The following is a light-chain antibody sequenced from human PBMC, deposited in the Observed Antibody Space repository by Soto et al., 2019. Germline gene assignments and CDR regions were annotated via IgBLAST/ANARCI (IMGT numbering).Light chain of an antibody. Sequence: EIVMTQSPATLSVSPGERATLSCRASQSVSSNLAWYQQKPGQVPRLLIYGASARATGIPARFSGSGSGTEFTLTISSLQSGDFAVYYCQQYNNWPPMAFGQGTKVEIK. CDR2: GAS. V-gene: IGKV3-15*01. CDR3: QQYNNWPPMA. CDR1: QSVSSN. J-gene: IGKJ1*01.